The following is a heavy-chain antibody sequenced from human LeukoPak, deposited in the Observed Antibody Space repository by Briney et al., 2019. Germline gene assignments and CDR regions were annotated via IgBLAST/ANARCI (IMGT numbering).Heavy chain of an antibody. V-gene: IGHV4-39*07. CDR1: GGYISSRSYS. D-gene: IGHD2-15*01. J-gene: IGHJ2*01. CDR3: AREVVVAAPTHNWYFDL. CDR2: FHYSGST. Sequence: SETLSLTCSVSGGYISSRSYSWGWIRHSPGKGLEWIGNFHYSGSTYYNPSLKSRVTISVDTSKNQFSLKLSSVTAADTAVYYCAREVVVAAPTHNWYFDLWGRGTLVTVSS.